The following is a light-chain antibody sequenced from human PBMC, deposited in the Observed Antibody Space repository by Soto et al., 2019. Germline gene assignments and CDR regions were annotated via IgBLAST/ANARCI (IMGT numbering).Light chain of an antibody. CDR1: SGDVSGYNF. Sequence: QSALTQPASVSGSPGQSITISCTGTSGDVSGYNFVSWYQQHPGKAPKVMIYEVSNRPSGVSYRFSGSKSGNTASLTISGLQAEDDADYYCSSYTSSVTLVFGGGTKLIVL. CDR3: SSYTSSVTLV. CDR2: EVS. J-gene: IGLJ2*01. V-gene: IGLV2-14*01.